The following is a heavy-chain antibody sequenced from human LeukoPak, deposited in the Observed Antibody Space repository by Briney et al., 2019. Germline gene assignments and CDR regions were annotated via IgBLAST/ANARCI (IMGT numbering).Heavy chain of an antibody. CDR2: IYYSGST. CDR3: ARIHYDFWSGYYFDY. V-gene: IGHV4-39*07. Sequence: SETLSLTCTVSGGSISSSSHYWGWIRQPPGKGLEWIGSIYYSGSTYYNPSLKSRVTISVDTSKIQFSLKLSSVTAADTAIYYCARIHYDFWSGYYFDYWGQGTLVIVSS. CDR1: GGSISSSSHY. D-gene: IGHD3-3*01. J-gene: IGHJ4*02.